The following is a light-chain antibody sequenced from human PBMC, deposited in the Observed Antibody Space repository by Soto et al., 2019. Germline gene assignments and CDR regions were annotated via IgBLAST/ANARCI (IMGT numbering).Light chain of an antibody. Sequence: QAVVTQPASVSGSPGQSITISCTGTSSDVGAYKYVSWYQQHPGKAPKVMIYEVSNRPSGVSNRFSGSKSGNTASLTISGLQAEDEADYYCSSYTSTFTWVFCGGTKLTVL. V-gene: IGLV2-14*01. CDR2: EVS. CDR1: SSDVGAYKY. CDR3: SSYTSTFTWV. J-gene: IGLJ3*02.